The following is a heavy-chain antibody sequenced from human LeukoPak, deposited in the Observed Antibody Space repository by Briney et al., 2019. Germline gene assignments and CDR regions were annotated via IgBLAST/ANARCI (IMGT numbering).Heavy chain of an antibody. CDR2: IYPSDSDT. J-gene: IGHJ4*02. Sequence: GESLKISCKGSGYSFTSCWIGWVRQMPGKGLEWMGIIYPSDSDTRYSPSFQGQVTISADKSISTAYLQWSSLKASDTAMYYCARPRHSSGWYTVDYWGQGTLVTVSS. V-gene: IGHV5-51*01. CDR1: GYSFTSCW. CDR3: ARPRHSSGWYTVDY. D-gene: IGHD6-19*01.